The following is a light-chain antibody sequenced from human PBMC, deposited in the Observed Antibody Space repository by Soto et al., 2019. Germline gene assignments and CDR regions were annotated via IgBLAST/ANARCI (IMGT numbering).Light chain of an antibody. Sequence: ESVFTQSPGTLSLSPGERATLSCRASQSVSSNNLAWYQQRPGQAPRVGIYGASTRATGIPERFSGSGSGTDFTLTISRLEPEDFAVYYCQQYGRSPFTFGPGNKVDIK. CDR3: QQYGRSPFT. CDR2: GAS. V-gene: IGKV3-20*01. J-gene: IGKJ3*01. CDR1: QSVSSNN.